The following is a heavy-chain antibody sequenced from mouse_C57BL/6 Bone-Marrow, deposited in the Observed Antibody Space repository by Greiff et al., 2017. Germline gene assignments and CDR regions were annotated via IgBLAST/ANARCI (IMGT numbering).Heavy chain of an antibody. CDR2: ISSGSITI. Sequence: EVMLVESGGGLVKPGGSLKLSCAASGFTFSDYGMHWVRQAPEKGLEWVAYISSGSITIYYADTVKGRFTISRDNAKNTLFLQMTSLRSEDTAMYYCARDSNYRAWFAYWGQGTLVTVSA. V-gene: IGHV5-17*01. D-gene: IGHD2-5*01. CDR1: GFTFSDYG. J-gene: IGHJ3*01. CDR3: ARDSNYRAWFAY.